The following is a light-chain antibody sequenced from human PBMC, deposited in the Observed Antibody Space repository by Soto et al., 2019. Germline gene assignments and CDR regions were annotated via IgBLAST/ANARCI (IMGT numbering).Light chain of an antibody. CDR2: DVS. CDR1: SSDVGAYNY. V-gene: IGLV2-14*01. CDR3: RSYTINGTYV. Sequence: QSALTQPASVSGSPGQSITISCTGTSSDVGAYNYVSWYQQYPDKAPKVMIYDVSKRPSGVSNRFAGSKSGNTAFLTICGLHADEADDYCSRSYTINGTYVFGTGTKVTVL. J-gene: IGLJ1*01.